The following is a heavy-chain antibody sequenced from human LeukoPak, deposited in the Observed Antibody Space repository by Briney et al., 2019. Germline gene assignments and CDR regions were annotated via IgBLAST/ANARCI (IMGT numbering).Heavy chain of an antibody. Sequence: SETLSLTCSVSGGSISSYYWSWIRQPPGKGLEWIGYMYYSGSTNYNPSLKSRVTMSVDTSKNQFSLKLSSVTAADTAVYYCARTTEDCSSTSCYQYWFDPWGQGTLVTVSS. CDR1: GGSISSYY. CDR3: ARTTEDCSSTSCYQYWFDP. CDR2: MYYSGST. J-gene: IGHJ5*02. V-gene: IGHV4-59*01. D-gene: IGHD2-2*01.